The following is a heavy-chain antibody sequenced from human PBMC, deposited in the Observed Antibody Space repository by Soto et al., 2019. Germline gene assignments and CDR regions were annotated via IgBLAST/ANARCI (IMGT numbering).Heavy chain of an antibody. J-gene: IGHJ4*02. CDR2: ISYDGSNK. Sequence: GGSLRLSCVASGFTLSSYAMHWVRQAPGKGLEWVAVISYDGSNKYYADSVKGRFTISRDNSKNTLYLQMNSLRAEDTAVYYCARGPSSLTRFDYWGQGTLVTVSS. CDR1: GFTLSSYA. CDR3: ARGPSSLTRFDY. V-gene: IGHV3-30-3*01. D-gene: IGHD2-2*01.